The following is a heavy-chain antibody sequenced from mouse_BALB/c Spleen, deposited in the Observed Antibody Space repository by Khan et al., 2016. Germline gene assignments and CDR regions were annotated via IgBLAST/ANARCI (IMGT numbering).Heavy chain of an antibody. J-gene: IGHJ4*01. Sequence: VQLKQSGPGLVKPSHSLSLTCSVTGYSITSGYYWNWIRQFPGNKLEWMGYISYDGNNNYNPSLKSRISITRDTTQNQFFLKLSSVTTEDTATYYFAREHYGSNDYAMDYWGQGTSVTVSS. CDR3: AREHYGSNDYAMDY. CDR2: ISYDGNN. CDR1: GYSITSGYY. V-gene: IGHV3-6*02. D-gene: IGHD1-1*01.